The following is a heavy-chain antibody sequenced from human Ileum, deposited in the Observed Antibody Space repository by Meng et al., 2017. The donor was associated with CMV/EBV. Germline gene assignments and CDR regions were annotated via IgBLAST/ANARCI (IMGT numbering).Heavy chain of an antibody. Sequence: GESLKISCAASGFTFDSYSMNWVRQAPGKGLEWVSSLSSSSSYIYYADSVKGRFTISRDNSKNTLYLQMNSLRAEDTAVYYCARGQLYYDFWSGSLLDYWGQGTLVTVSS. J-gene: IGHJ4*02. V-gene: IGHV3-21*01. CDR2: LSSSSSYI. CDR3: ARGQLYYDFWSGSLLDY. CDR1: GFTFDSYS. D-gene: IGHD3-3*01.